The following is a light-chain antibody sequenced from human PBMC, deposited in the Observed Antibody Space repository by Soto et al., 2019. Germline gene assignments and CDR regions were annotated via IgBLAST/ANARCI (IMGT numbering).Light chain of an antibody. CDR1: QTVSSN. J-gene: IGKJ3*01. CDR3: QQYNDWPPFT. Sequence: EIVMTQSPATLSVSPGERATLSCRASQTVSSNLAWYQQKPGQAPRLLIHGASTRAAGIPARFSGSGSGTGYTLAYSSLQSEDFAVYYCQQYNDWPPFTVGPGTRVDIK. CDR2: GAS. V-gene: IGKV3-15*01.